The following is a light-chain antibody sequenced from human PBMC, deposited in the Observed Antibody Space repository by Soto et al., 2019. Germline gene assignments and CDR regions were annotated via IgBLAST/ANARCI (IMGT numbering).Light chain of an antibody. CDR1: QDIRKY. CDR3: QHYDHLPPFT. Sequence: DIQMTQSPASLSASVGDRVTITCQASQDIRKYLSWYQQKPGRAPKLLIYGASYLETGVPSRFSGSGYGTDFTSTISSLQPEDIAAYYCQHYDHLPPFTFGPGTKVAI. CDR2: GAS. V-gene: IGKV1-33*01. J-gene: IGKJ3*01.